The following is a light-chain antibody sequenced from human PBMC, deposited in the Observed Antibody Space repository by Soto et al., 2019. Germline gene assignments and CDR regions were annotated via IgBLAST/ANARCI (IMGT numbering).Light chain of an antibody. V-gene: IGKV1-5*03. CDR3: QQYNIYS. CDR1: QSISSW. J-gene: IGKJ1*01. Sequence: DIQMTQSPSTLSASVGDRVTITCRASQSISSWLAWYQQKPGKAPKLLIYKASSLESGVPSRLSGSGSGTEFTLTFSSLQPDDFATYYCQQYNIYSFGQGTRVDTK. CDR2: KAS.